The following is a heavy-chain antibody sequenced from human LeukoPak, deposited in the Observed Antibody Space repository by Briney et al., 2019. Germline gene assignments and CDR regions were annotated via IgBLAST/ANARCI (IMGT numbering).Heavy chain of an antibody. J-gene: IGHJ3*02. Sequence: GGSLRLSCAASGFTFSSYAMNWVRQAPGKGLEWVSAIGGSGGSTYYADSVKGRFTISRDNATNTLYLQMNSLSAEDTAVYYCARDPYNSGPGRAFDIWGQGTMVTVSS. CDR2: IGGSGGST. CDR1: GFTFSSYA. D-gene: IGHD5-12*01. CDR3: ARDPYNSGPGRAFDI. V-gene: IGHV3-23*01.